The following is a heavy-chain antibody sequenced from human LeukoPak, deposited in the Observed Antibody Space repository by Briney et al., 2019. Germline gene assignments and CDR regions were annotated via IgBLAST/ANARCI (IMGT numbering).Heavy chain of an antibody. V-gene: IGHV1-69*01. Sequence: ASVKVSCKASGGTFSSYAISWVRQAPGQGLEWMGGIIPIFGTANYAQKFQGRVTITADESTSTAYMEVNSLRSGDTAVYYCARAYSGYDFFDYWGQGILVTVSS. CDR2: IIPIFGTA. J-gene: IGHJ4*02. D-gene: IGHD5-12*01. CDR3: ARAYSGYDFFDY. CDR1: GGTFSSYA.